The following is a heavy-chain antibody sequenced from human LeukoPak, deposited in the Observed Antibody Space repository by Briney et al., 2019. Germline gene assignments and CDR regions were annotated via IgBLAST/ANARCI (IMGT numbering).Heavy chain of an antibody. V-gene: IGHV3-7*01. D-gene: IGHD1-14*01. CDR1: GFTFSNAW. Sequence: PGGSLRLSCAASGFTFSNAWMSWVRQAPGKGLELVANIKQDGSEKYYVDSVKGRFTISRDNAKNSLYLQMNSLRAEDTAVYYCARNQRRLDYWGQGTLVTVSS. CDR2: IKQDGSEK. CDR3: ARNQRRLDY. J-gene: IGHJ4*02.